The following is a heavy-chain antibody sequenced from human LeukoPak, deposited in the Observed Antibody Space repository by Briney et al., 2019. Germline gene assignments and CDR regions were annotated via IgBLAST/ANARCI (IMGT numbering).Heavy chain of an antibody. V-gene: IGHV4-39*01. CDR3: ARLTIFGVVIAYYFDY. J-gene: IGHJ4*02. CDR2: IYYSGST. CDR1: GGSISSSSYY. D-gene: IGHD3-3*01. Sequence: PSETLSLTCTVSGGSISSSSYYWGWIRQPPGKGLEWIGSIYYSGSTYYNPSLNSRVTISVDTSKNQFSLKLSSVTAADTAVYYCARLTIFGVVIAYYFDYWGQGTLVTVSS.